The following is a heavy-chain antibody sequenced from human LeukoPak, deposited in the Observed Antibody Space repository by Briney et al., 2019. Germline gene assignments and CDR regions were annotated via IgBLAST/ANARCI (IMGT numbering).Heavy chain of an antibody. J-gene: IGHJ6*03. Sequence: SETLSLTCAVYGGSFGGYYWSWIRQPPGKGLEWIGEINHSGSTNYNPSLKSRVTISVDTSKNQFSLKLSSVTAADTAVYYCARGYFFGYYYMDVWGKGTTVTVSS. CDR3: ARGYFFGYYYMDV. CDR1: GGSFGGYY. CDR2: INHSGST. V-gene: IGHV4-34*01. D-gene: IGHD2/OR15-2a*01.